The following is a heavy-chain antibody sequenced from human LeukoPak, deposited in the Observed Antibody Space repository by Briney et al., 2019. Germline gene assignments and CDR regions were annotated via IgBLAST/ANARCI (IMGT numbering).Heavy chain of an antibody. Sequence: QASETLSLTCAVYGGSFSGYYWSWIRQPPGKGLEWIGEINHSGSTNYNPSLKSRVTISVDTSKNQFSLKLSSVTAADTAVYYCARMRRLTIFGVVTRLGFYAFDIWGQGTMVTVSS. D-gene: IGHD3-3*01. CDR1: GGSFSGYY. V-gene: IGHV4-34*01. CDR2: INHSGST. CDR3: ARMRRLTIFGVVTRLGFYAFDI. J-gene: IGHJ3*02.